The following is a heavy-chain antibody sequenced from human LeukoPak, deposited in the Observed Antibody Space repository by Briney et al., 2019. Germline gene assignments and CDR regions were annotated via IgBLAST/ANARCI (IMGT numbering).Heavy chain of an antibody. V-gene: IGHV4-34*01. J-gene: IGHJ5*02. D-gene: IGHD4-17*01. CDR2: INHSGST. CDR1: GGSFSGYY. CDR3: ASTPYGDYGDWFDP. Sequence: SETLSLTCAVYGGSFSGYYWSWIRQPPGKGLEWIGEINHSGSTNYNPSLKSRVTISVDTSKNQFSLKLSSVTAADTAVYYCASTPYGDYGDWFDPWGQGTPVTVSS.